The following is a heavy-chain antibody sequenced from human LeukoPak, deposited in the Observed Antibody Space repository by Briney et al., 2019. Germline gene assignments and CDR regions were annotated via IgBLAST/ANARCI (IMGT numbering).Heavy chain of an antibody. CDR3: AKRGYCSRTDCYAAFDI. V-gene: IGHV3-23*01. CDR2: ISGSGDST. Sequence: GGSLRLSCAASGFTFRTSAMSWVRQAPGEGLQWVSDISGSGDSTSNADSVKGRFSISRDNSKNTLYLQMNSLRAEDTAVYYCAKRGYCSRTDCYAAFDIWGQGTMVTVSS. J-gene: IGHJ3*02. D-gene: IGHD2-2*01. CDR1: GFTFRTSA.